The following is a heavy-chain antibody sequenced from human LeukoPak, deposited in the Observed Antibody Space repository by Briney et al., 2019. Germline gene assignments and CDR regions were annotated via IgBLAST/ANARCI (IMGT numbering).Heavy chain of an antibody. CDR2: ISWNSGSI. J-gene: IGHJ6*02. Sequence: PGGSLRLSCAASGFTFDDYAMHWVRQAPGKGLEWVSGISWNSGSIGYTDSVKGRFTISRDNAKNSLYLQMNSLRAEDTALYYCAKALERRIYYYGMDVWGQGTTVTVSS. CDR3: AKALERRIYYYGMDV. V-gene: IGHV3-9*01. CDR1: GFTFDDYA. D-gene: IGHD1-1*01.